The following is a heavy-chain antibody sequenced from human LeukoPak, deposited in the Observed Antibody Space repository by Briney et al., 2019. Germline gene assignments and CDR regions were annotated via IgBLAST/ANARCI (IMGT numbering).Heavy chain of an antibody. CDR2: IREDGSET. J-gene: IGHJ4*02. V-gene: IGHV3-7*01. Sequence: GGSLRLSCAASGVSFSSYCMNWVRHAPGKGLEWVAIIREDGSETYYVDSVKGRFTISRDNAKNSLYLQMNSLKVEDTAVYYCAKAGGDIKYRHFDFWGQGTLVTVSS. CDR1: GVSFSSYC. CDR3: AKAGGDIKYRHFDF. D-gene: IGHD2-2*01.